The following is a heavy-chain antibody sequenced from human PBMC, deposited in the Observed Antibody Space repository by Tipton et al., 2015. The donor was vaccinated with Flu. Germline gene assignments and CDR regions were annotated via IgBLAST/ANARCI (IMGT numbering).Heavy chain of an antibody. CDR2: MRSKAYGGTT. Sequence: VQLVQSGGGLVQPGRSLRLSCAASGFTFGDYAMSWVRQAPGKGLEWVGFMRSKAYGGTTEYAASVKGRFTISRDDSKSIAYLQVNSLKTEDTAVYYCTRGGSSGWGIDYWGRGTLVTVSS. CDR3: TRGGSSGWGIDY. V-gene: IGHV3-49*04. CDR1: GFTFGDYA. J-gene: IGHJ4*02. D-gene: IGHD6-19*01.